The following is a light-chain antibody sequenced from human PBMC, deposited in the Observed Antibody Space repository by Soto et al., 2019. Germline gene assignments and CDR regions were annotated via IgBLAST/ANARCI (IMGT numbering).Light chain of an antibody. V-gene: IGLV2-23*01. CDR2: EGS. CDR1: SSDVGSYNL. Sequence: QSALTQPASVSGSPGQSITISCTGTSSDVGSYNLVSWYQQHQGKAPKLMIYEGSKRPSGVSNRFSGSKSGNTASLTISGLQAEDEADYYCCSYAGSSTYVFGTGTKLNVL. CDR3: CSYAGSSTYV. J-gene: IGLJ1*01.